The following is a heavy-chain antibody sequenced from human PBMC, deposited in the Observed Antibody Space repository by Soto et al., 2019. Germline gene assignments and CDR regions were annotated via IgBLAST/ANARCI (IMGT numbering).Heavy chain of an antibody. D-gene: IGHD6-19*01. Sequence: EVPLLESGGGLVQPGGSLRLSCAASGFTFSSYAMSWVRQAPGKGLEWVSAISGSGGSTYYADSVKGRFTISRDNSKNTLHLQMNSLRAEDTALYYCAKTSSWSTFDYWGQGTLVTVSS. J-gene: IGHJ4*02. CDR2: ISGSGGST. CDR3: AKTSSWSTFDY. CDR1: GFTFSSYA. V-gene: IGHV3-23*01.